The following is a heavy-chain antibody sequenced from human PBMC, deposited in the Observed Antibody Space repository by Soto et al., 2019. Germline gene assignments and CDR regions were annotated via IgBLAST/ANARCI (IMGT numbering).Heavy chain of an antibody. Sequence: LSLTCTVSGASMNSYHWSWIRQPAGRGLEWIGHIHSSGSTNYNPSLKSRVTMSVDTSKNQFSLRLMSLTAADTAVYYCARDQGVAAAGITWFDPWGQGSLVTVSS. CDR3: ARDQGVAAAGITWFDP. CDR2: IHSSGST. J-gene: IGHJ5*02. CDR1: GASMNSYH. D-gene: IGHD6-13*01. V-gene: IGHV4-4*07.